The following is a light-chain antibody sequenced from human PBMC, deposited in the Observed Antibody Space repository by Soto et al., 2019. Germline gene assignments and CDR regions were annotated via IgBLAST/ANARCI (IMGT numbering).Light chain of an antibody. CDR1: QSINSY. V-gene: IGKV1-39*01. Sequence: DIQMTQSPSSLSASVGDRVTITCRASQSINSYLNWYQQKPGKAPTLLIFGASRLQSGVPSRFGGSGSGTDFTLTISSLQPEDVATYYCHQTYSPPLTFGGGNKVQIK. CDR2: GAS. J-gene: IGKJ4*01. CDR3: HQTYSPPLT.